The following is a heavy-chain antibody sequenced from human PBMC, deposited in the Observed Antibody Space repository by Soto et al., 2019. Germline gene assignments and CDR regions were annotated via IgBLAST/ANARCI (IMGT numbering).Heavy chain of an antibody. CDR2: TSNSGRT. Sequence: QVQLQESGPGLVKPSQTLSLTCTVSGGSITSSGYYWSWIRQHPGEGLEWIGFTSNSGRTSYNPSRKSRVTISVDTSSNQFPLNLKSVTAAVTAVYYCARGGGSTKVDYWGQGTLVTVSP. CDR3: ARGGGSTKVDY. J-gene: IGHJ4*02. V-gene: IGHV4-31*03. CDR1: GGSITSSGYY. D-gene: IGHD2-2*01.